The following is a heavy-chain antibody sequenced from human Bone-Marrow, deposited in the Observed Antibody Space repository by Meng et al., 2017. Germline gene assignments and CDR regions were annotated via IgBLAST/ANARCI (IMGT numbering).Heavy chain of an antibody. D-gene: IGHD3-22*01. CDR2: IYTSGST. Sequence: RLQASGPGPVKPSETLSLTCTVSGGSISSYYWSWIRQPAGKGLEWIGRIYTSGSTNYNPSLKSRVTMSVDTSKNQFSLKLSSVTAADTAVYYCARDGGTMIVVSWFDPWGQGTLVTVSS. V-gene: IGHV4-4*07. J-gene: IGHJ5*02. CDR1: GGSISSYY. CDR3: ARDGGTMIVVSWFDP.